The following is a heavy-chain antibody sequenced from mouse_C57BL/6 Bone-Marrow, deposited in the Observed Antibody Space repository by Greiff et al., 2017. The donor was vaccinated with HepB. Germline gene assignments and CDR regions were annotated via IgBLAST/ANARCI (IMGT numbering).Heavy chain of an antibody. CDR1: GIDFSRYW. Sequence: EVQRVESGGGLVQPGGSLKLSCAASGIDFSRYWMSWVRRAPGKGLEWIGEINPDSSTINYAPSLKDKFIISRDNAKNTLYLQMSKVRSEDSALYYCARRGTTVVAADWYFDVWGTGTTVTVSS. D-gene: IGHD1-1*01. CDR3: ARRGTTVVAADWYFDV. J-gene: IGHJ1*03. CDR2: INPDSSTI. V-gene: IGHV4-1*01.